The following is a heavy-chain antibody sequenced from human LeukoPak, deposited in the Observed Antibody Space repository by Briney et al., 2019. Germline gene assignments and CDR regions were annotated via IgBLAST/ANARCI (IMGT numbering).Heavy chain of an antibody. Sequence: PGGSLRLSCAASGFTFSSSAMSWVRQAPGKGLEWVSAISNNGGYTYYADSVQGRFTISRDNSKSTLCLQMNSLRAEDTAVYYCARDLPYYDILTGYYTAPDYWGQGTLVTVSS. J-gene: IGHJ4*02. CDR3: ARDLPYYDILTGYYTAPDY. V-gene: IGHV3-23*01. CDR2: ISNNGGYT. CDR1: GFTFSSSA. D-gene: IGHD3-9*01.